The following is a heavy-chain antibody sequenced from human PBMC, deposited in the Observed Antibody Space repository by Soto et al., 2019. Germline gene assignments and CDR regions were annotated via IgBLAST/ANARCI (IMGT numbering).Heavy chain of an antibody. CDR1: GFTFSSYW. Sequence: GGSLRLSCAASGFTFSSYWMHWVRQAPGKGLVWVSRINSDGSSTSYADSVKGRFTISRDNAKNTLYLQMNSLRAEDTAVYYCARDPYGSYYYYYGTDVWGQGTTVTVSS. CDR3: ARDPYGSYYYYYGTDV. D-gene: IGHD4-17*01. V-gene: IGHV3-74*01. J-gene: IGHJ6*02. CDR2: INSDGSST.